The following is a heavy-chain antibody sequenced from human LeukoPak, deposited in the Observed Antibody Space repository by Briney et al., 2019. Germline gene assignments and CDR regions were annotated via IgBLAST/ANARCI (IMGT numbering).Heavy chain of an antibody. CDR2: ISYDGRYE. CDR1: GFTFNNFG. CDR3: AKDVYDRSGYYVYCYYGMDV. J-gene: IGHJ6*02. V-gene: IGHV3-30*18. D-gene: IGHD3-22*01. Sequence: GRSLRLSCAASGFTFNNFGMHWVRQAPGKGLEWVALISYDGRYEYYADSVKGRFTISRDNSKNTLYLQMNSLRAEDTAVYYCAKDVYDRSGYYVYCYYGMDVWGQGTTVTVSS.